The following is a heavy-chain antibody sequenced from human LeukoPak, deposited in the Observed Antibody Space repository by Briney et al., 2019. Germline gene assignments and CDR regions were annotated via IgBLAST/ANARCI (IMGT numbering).Heavy chain of an antibody. Sequence: PGGSLRLSCTASGFTFGDYAMSWIRQAPGKGLEWVGFIRSKAYGETADYAASVKGRFTISRDDSKANAYLQMNSPKTEDTAVYHCTRDRGAYNLYDYWGQGTLVTVSS. J-gene: IGHJ4*02. V-gene: IGHV3-49*03. CDR1: GFTFGDYA. CDR2: IRSKAYGETA. D-gene: IGHD1-1*01. CDR3: TRDRGAYNLYDY.